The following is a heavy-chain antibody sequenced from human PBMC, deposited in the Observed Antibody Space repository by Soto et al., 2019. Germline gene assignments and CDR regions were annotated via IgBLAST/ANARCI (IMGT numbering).Heavy chain of an antibody. D-gene: IGHD3-22*01. CDR1: GYTFTSYG. CDR3: ARDSSRYYDSSGFQSWWFDP. V-gene: IGHV1-18*01. Sequence: ASVKVSCKASGYTFTSYGISWVRQAPGQGLEWMGWISAYNGNTNYAQKLQGRVTMTTDTSTSTAYMELRSLRSDDTAVCYCARDSSRYYDSSGFQSWWFDPWGQGTLVTVSS. CDR2: ISAYNGNT. J-gene: IGHJ5*02.